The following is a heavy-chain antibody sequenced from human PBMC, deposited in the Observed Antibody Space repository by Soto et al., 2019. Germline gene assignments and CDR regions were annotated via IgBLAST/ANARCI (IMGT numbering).Heavy chain of an antibody. CDR1: GGSFSGYY. J-gene: IGHJ6*03. D-gene: IGHD3-10*01. CDR3: VRSHYYGSGSYYRNYYYYMDV. CDR2: INQSGST. Sequence: SETLSLTCAVYGGSFSGYYWSWIRQPPGKGLEWIGEINQSGSTNYNPSLKSRVTISVDTSKNQFSLKLSSVTAADTAVYYCVRSHYYGSGSYYRNYYYYMDVWGKGTTVTVS. V-gene: IGHV4-34*01.